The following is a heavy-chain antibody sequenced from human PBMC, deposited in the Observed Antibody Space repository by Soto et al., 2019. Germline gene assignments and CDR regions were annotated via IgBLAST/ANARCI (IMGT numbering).Heavy chain of an antibody. CDR2: ISAYNGNT. V-gene: IGHV1-18*01. J-gene: IGHJ2*01. CDR1: GYTFTSYG. D-gene: IGHD2-8*01. CDR3: ARVRNIVPTGDPYWYFDL. Sequence: QVQLVQSGAEVKKPGASVKVSCKASGYTFTSYGISWVRQAPGQGLEWMGWISAYNGNTNYAQKLQGRVTMTTDTSTSTAYMELRSLRADDTAVYYCARVRNIVPTGDPYWYFDLWGRGTLVTVSS.